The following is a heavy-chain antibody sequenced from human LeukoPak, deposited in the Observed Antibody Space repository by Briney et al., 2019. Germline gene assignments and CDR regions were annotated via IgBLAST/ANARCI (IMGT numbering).Heavy chain of an antibody. CDR1: GGSISSYY. V-gene: IGHV4-4*07. CDR2: IYISGSP. CDR3: ARAVYYGSGSYFDY. D-gene: IGHD3-10*01. Sequence: PSETLSLTCTVSGGSISSYYWSWIRQPAGKGLEWIGRIYISGSPNYNPSLKSRVTMSVDTSKNQFSLKLSSVTAADTAVYYCARAVYYGSGSYFDYWGQGTLVTVSS. J-gene: IGHJ4*02.